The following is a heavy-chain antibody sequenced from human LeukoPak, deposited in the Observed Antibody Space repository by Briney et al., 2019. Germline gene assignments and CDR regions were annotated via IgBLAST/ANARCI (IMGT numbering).Heavy chain of an antibody. D-gene: IGHD1-26*01. J-gene: IGHJ4*02. CDR1: GGTISSGSYY. CDR2: IYTSGST. V-gene: IGHV4-61*02. Sequence: SETLSLTCTVSGGTISSGSYYWRWIRQPAGKGVEWIGRIYTSGSTNYNPALKSRVTITVDTSKNQFSLKLSSVTAADAAVYYCGTGRIVGAYPLHYWGQGTLVTVSS. CDR3: GTGRIVGAYPLHY.